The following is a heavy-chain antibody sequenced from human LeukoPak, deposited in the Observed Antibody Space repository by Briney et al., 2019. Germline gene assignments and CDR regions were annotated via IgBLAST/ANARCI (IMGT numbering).Heavy chain of an antibody. CDR3: ATAYSTTWSFSDY. V-gene: IGHV3-23*01. Sequence: GGSLRLSCAASRFTLSTYAMSWVRQAPGKGLEWVSGISGGGGSTYYADSVKGRFTISRDNAKNTLYLQMNSLRAEDTAKYYCATAYSTTWSFSDYWGQGTLVTVSS. CDR1: RFTLSTYA. J-gene: IGHJ4*02. D-gene: IGHD6-13*01. CDR2: ISGGGGST.